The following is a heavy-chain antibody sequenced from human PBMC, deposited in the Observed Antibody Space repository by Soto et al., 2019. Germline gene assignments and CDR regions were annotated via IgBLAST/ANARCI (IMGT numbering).Heavy chain of an antibody. D-gene: IGHD2-15*01. CDR1: GFTFSNAW. J-gene: IGHJ4*02. Sequence: PGGSLRLSCAASGFTFSNAWMNWVRQAPGKGLEWVGRIKSKTDGGTTDYAAPVKGRFTTSRDDSKNTLYLQMNSLKTEDTAVYYCTTADGGYCSGGSCPTFDYWGQGTLVTVSS. V-gene: IGHV3-15*07. CDR3: TTADGGYCSGGSCPTFDY. CDR2: IKSKTDGGTT.